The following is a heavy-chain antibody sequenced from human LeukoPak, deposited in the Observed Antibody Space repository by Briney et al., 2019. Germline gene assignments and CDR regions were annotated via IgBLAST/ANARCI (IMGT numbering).Heavy chain of an antibody. D-gene: IGHD5-18*01. CDR1: GGSIGVGSYY. Sequence: SETLSLTCIVSGGSIGVGSYYWSWVRQPAGKGLEWIGSIYYSGTTHYSPSLESRVTISVDTSKNQFSLKLASVTAADTAIYYCAKGAGGFSYYNWFDPWGQGTLVTVSS. CDR3: AKGAGGFSYYNWFDP. V-gene: IGHV4-39*07. J-gene: IGHJ5*02. CDR2: IYYSGTT.